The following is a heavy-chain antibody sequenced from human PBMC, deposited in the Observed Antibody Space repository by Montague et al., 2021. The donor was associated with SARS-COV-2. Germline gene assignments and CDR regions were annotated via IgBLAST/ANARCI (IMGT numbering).Heavy chain of an antibody. CDR3: ARVPFSSSWYYLDY. J-gene: IGHJ4*02. D-gene: IGHD6-13*01. Sequence: SETLSLTCTLSGGSITGYFWTWIRQPPGKGLEWLGHMHYSGSTKYNPPLESRVTMSIDTSESQFSLHLRSVTAADTGVYYCARVPFSSSWYYLDYWGQGTLVTVSS. CDR1: GGSITGYF. CDR2: MHYSGST. V-gene: IGHV4-59*12.